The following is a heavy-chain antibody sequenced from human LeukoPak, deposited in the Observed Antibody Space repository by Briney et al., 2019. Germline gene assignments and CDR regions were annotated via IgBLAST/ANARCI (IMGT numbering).Heavy chain of an antibody. J-gene: IGHJ3*02. CDR2: INSSSSYR. V-gene: IGHV3-21*01. CDR1: GVTFSSYS. CDR3: ARDGVGITTGDYAFDI. D-gene: IGHD1-26*01. Sequence: GGSLRLSCAASGVTFSSYSMNWVRQAPGKGLEWVSSINSSSSYRYYADSANGRFTIYINNDKNSPYLQMNSLRAEYTAVYYCARDGVGITTGDYAFDIWGQGTMVTVSS.